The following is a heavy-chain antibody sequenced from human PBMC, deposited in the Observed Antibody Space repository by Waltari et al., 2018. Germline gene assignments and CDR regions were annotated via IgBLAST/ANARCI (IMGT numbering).Heavy chain of an antibody. CDR3: ARDLRYYYDSSGYNYYYGMDV. J-gene: IGHJ6*02. V-gene: IGHV1-69*01. Sequence: QVQLVQSGAEVKKPGSSVKVSCKASGGTFSSYALSWVQQAPGQGLEWMGGIIPIFGTANYAQKFQGRVTITADESTSTAYMELSSLRSEDTAVYYCARDLRYYYDSSGYNYYYGMDVWGQGTTVTVSS. CDR2: IIPIFGTA. CDR1: GGTFSSYA. D-gene: IGHD3-22*01.